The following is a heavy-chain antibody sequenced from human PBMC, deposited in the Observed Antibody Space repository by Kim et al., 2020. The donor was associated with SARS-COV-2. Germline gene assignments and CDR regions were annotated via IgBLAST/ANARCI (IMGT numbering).Heavy chain of an antibody. CDR3: AKTIGEARFFDY. D-gene: IGHD6-6*01. J-gene: IGHJ4*02. V-gene: IGHV3-53*01. Sequence: SSSDSVNVRFTISRDSSKNVVDLQMNSLRADDTSVYYCAKTIGEARFFDYWGQGTLVTVSS.